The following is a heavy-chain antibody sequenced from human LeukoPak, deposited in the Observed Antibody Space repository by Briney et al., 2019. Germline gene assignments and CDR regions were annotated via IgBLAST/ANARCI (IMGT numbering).Heavy chain of an antibody. CDR1: GGSISSYY. D-gene: IGHD2-2*01. J-gene: IGHJ1*01. CDR3: ARETRYCSSTSCDGYFQH. V-gene: IGHV4-4*07. Sequence: SEALSLTCTVSGGSISSYYWSWIRQPAGKGLEWIGRIYTSGSTNYNPSLKSRVTISVDTSKNQFSLKLSSVTAADTAVYYCARETRYCSSTSCDGYFQHWGQGTLVTVSS. CDR2: IYTSGST.